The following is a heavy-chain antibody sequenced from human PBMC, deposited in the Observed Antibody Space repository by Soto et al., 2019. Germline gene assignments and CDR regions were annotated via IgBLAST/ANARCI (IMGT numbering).Heavy chain of an antibody. CDR1: GGSFSGYY. CDR3: ARGAVVADGMDV. CDR2: INHSGGT. D-gene: IGHD6-19*01. Sequence: QVQLQQWGAGLLKPSETLSLTCAVYGGSFSGYYWSWIRQPPGKGLEWIGEINHSGGTNYNPSLNPRXXIXVVXSRNQFSLKLSAVAAADTAVYYCARGAVVADGMDVWGQGTTVTVSS. V-gene: IGHV4-34*01. J-gene: IGHJ6*02.